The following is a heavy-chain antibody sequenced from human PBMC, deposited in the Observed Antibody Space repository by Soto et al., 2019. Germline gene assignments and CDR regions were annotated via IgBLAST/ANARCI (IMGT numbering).Heavy chain of an antibody. CDR3: TRRYTWNDYYFDP. CDR2: SYYSGTS. CDR1: GGSIRVQSYY. V-gene: IGHV4-39*01. J-gene: IGHJ5*02. D-gene: IGHD1-20*01. Sequence: SETLSLTCTVSGGSIRVQSYYWTWIRQTPGKGLEWVGSSYYSGTSYFNPALKGRVTISVDTSTNQFSLRLTSVTAADTAVYYCTRRYTWNDYYFDPWGQGTLVTVSS.